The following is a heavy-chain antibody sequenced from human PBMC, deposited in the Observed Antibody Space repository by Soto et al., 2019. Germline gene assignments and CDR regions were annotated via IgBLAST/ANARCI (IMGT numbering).Heavy chain of an antibody. CDR2: IYYSGST. D-gene: IGHD3-16*01. CDR3: ARDPLPYVYSYYDGMDV. Sequence: QVQLQESGPGLVKPSQTLSLTCTVSGGSISSGGYYWSWIRQHPGKGLEWIGYIYYSGSTYYNPSLKSRVTISVXXSXNXXSLKLSSVTAADTAVYYCARDPLPYVYSYYDGMDVWGQGTTVTVSS. CDR1: GGSISSGGYY. J-gene: IGHJ6*02. V-gene: IGHV4-31*03.